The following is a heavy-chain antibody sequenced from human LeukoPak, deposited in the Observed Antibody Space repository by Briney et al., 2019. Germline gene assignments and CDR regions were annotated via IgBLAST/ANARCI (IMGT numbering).Heavy chain of an antibody. Sequence: PSETPSLTCTVSGXSINNYFWSWIRQPPGKGREWIGYIYYSGSTNYNPSLKSRVTISVDTSKNQFSLKLNSVTAADTAVYSCAREGGPYRPLDYSGQGTLVTVAS. CDR2: IYYSGST. CDR3: AREGGPYRPLDY. J-gene: IGHJ4*02. CDR1: GXSINNYF. V-gene: IGHV4-59*01.